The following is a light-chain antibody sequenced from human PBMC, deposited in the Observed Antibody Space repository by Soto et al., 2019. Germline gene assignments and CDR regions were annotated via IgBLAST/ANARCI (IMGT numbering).Light chain of an antibody. V-gene: IGKV3-15*01. CDR1: QSVSRN. Sequence: VMTQSPATLSMSPGERITLSCRASQSVSRNLAWYQQRPGQTPRLLFYGASTRATGIPARFSASGSGTEFILTISSLQSEDFAVYYCQQYNNWPLTFGGGTKV. CDR3: QQYNNWPLT. J-gene: IGKJ4*01. CDR2: GAS.